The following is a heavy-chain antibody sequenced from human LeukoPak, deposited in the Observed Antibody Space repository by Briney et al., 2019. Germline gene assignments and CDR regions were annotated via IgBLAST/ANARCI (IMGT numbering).Heavy chain of an antibody. Sequence: PNSGGTNYAQKFQGRVTMTRDTSISTAYMELSRLRSDDTAVYYCARGDSSGYYYVVSAFDIWGQGTMVTVSS. J-gene: IGHJ3*02. D-gene: IGHD3-22*01. V-gene: IGHV1-2*02. CDR3: ARGDSSGYYYVVSAFDI. CDR2: PNSGGT.